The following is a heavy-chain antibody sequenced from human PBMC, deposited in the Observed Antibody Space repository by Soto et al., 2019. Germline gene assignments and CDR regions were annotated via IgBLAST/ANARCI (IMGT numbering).Heavy chain of an antibody. CDR3: ARALAVDGFRHFDY. J-gene: IGHJ4*02. Sequence: QVPLVQSGAEVKKPGASVKVSCKASGYTFTSYDINWVRQATGQGLEWMGWMNPNSGNTGYAQKFQGRVTMTRNTSINTAYMELSSLRSEDTAVYYCARALAVDGFRHFDYWGQGTLVTVSS. CDR1: GYTFTSYD. V-gene: IGHV1-8*01. D-gene: IGHD6-19*01. CDR2: MNPNSGNT.